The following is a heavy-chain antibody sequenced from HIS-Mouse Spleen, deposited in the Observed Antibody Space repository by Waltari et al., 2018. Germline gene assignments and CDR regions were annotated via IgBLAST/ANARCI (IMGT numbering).Heavy chain of an antibody. CDR3: ARDLGEGYSNYYFDY. V-gene: IGHV1-2*02. Sequence: QVQLVQSGAEVKKPGASVKVSCKASGYTFTGYYMHWVRQAPGQGREWRGRINPNRGGTNYAKKFQGRDTMTRDTSISTAYMELSRLRSDDTAVYYCARDLGEGYSNYYFDYWGQGTLVTVSS. J-gene: IGHJ4*02. CDR2: INPNRGGT. D-gene: IGHD4-4*01. CDR1: GYTFTGYY.